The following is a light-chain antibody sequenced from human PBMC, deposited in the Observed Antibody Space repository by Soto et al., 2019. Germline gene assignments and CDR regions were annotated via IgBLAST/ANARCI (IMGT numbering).Light chain of an antibody. Sequence: IVLKQTPGARSLSPGERATLSCRASQSVSSSYLAWYQQKPGQAPRLLIYGASSRATGIPDRFSGSGSGTDFILAISILEPEDFAVYYCQQYGSSPRTFGQGTKVDIK. V-gene: IGKV3-20*01. CDR2: GAS. CDR1: QSVSSSY. CDR3: QQYGSSPRT. J-gene: IGKJ1*01.